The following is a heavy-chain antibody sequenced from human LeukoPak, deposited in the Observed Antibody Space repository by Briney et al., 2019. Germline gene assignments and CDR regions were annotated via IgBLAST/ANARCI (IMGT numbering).Heavy chain of an antibody. V-gene: IGHV4-59*01. CDR1: GGSISYYY. D-gene: IGHD1/OR15-1a*01. CDR3: ARGTGGWYFDL. J-gene: IGHJ2*01. Sequence: PSETLSLTCSVSGGSISYYYWSWIRQPPGKGLEWIGYIYYSGSTNYNPSLKSRVTISIDTSKNQFSLKLTSVTAADTAVYYCARGTGGWYFDLWGRGTLVTVSS. CDR2: IYYSGST.